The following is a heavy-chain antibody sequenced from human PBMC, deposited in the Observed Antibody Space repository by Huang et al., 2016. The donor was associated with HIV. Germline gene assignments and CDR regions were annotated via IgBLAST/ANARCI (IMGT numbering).Heavy chain of an antibody. D-gene: IGHD2-15*01. CDR3: AREARGLGYCSGGNCDWYFDL. CDR2: IIPVFGKT. V-gene: IGHV1-69*06. Sequence: QVQLVQSGAEVKKPGSSVKVSCKASGGTFTSYAINWVRQAPGQGLQWMGGIIPVFGKTYYAQKFRDRLTITADKSTGTAYRDLSSLRSEDTAVYFCAREARGLGYCSGGNCDWYFDLWGRGTLVTVSS. J-gene: IGHJ2*01. CDR1: GGTFTSYA.